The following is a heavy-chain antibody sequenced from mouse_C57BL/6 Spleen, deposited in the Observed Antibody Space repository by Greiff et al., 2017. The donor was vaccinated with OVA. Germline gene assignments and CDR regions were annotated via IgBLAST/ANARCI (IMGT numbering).Heavy chain of an antibody. CDR2: IDPETGGT. CDR3: TRYGPDY. V-gene: IGHV1-15*01. D-gene: IGHD1-1*01. CDR1: GYTFTDYE. Sequence: QVQLQQSGAELVMPGASVTLSCKASGYTFTDYEMHWVKQTPVHGLEWIGAIDPETGGTAYNQKFKGKAILTADKSSSTAYMELRSLTSEDSAVYYCTRYGPDYWGQGTTLTVSS. J-gene: IGHJ2*01.